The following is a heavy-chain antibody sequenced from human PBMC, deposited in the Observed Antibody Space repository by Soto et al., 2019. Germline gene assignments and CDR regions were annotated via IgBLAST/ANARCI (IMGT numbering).Heavy chain of an antibody. CDR3: AKLNVRGEDGKSRGLDQ. CDR2: IYLGDSDT. Sequence: EVQLVQSGAEVRQPGESLTISCKVTGYIYTSFWIGWVRQMPGKGLEWMGIIYLGDSDTRYSPSFKGLVTISGDKSISTAYLQWNSLKASDSAMYYCAKLNVRGEDGKSRGLDQWGQGTLVTVSS. J-gene: IGHJ4*02. CDR1: GYIYTSFW. D-gene: IGHD3-10*01. V-gene: IGHV5-51*01.